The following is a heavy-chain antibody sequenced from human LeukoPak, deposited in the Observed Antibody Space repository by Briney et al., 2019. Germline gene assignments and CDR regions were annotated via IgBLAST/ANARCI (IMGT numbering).Heavy chain of an antibody. D-gene: IGHD6-13*01. CDR1: GFTFITYW. Sequence: GGSVRLSCAASGFTFITYWMTWVRLAPGKGLEWVANIEPAGSDTYYVAPVKGRFTIFRDNAKNLLYLQMNDLRADDTAVYSCGIFGYEAAVDLWGQGTLAAAS. J-gene: IGHJ5*02. CDR2: IEPAGSDT. CDR3: GIFGYEAAVDL. V-gene: IGHV3-7*01.